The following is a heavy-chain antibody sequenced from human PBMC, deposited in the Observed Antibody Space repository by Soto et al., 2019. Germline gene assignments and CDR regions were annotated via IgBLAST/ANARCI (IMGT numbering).Heavy chain of an antibody. V-gene: IGHV4-59*08. CDR2: IYYSGST. CDR3: ASSQVYSGYDYFDY. D-gene: IGHD5-12*01. Sequence: PSETLSLTCTVSGGSISSYYWSWVRQPPGKGLEWIGYIYYSGSTNYNPSLKSRVTISVDTSKNQFSLKLSSVTAADTAVYYCASSQVYSGYDYFDYWGQGTLVTVSS. J-gene: IGHJ4*02. CDR1: GGSISSYY.